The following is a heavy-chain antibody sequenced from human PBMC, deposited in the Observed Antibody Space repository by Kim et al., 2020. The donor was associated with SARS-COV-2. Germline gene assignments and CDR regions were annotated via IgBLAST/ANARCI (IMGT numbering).Heavy chain of an antibody. V-gene: IGHV3-11*06. CDR3: AREQELRYVDWVKGGFDY. J-gene: IGHJ4*02. Sequence: KGRFTISRDNAKNSLYLQMNSLRAEDTAVYYCAREQELRYVDWVKGGFDYWGQGTLVTVSS. D-gene: IGHD3-9*01.